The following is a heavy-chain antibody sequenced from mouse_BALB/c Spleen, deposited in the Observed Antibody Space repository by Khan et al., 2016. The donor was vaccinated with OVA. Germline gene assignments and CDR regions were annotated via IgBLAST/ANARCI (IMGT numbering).Heavy chain of an antibody. CDR3: ASPRYYYGSSYVDY. CDR2: ISSGGST. V-gene: IGHV5-6-5*01. D-gene: IGHD1-1*01. J-gene: IGHJ2*01. Sequence: EVQRVESGGGLVKPGGSLKLSCAASGFTFSSYAMSWVRQTPEKRLEWVASISSGGSTYYPDSVKGRFTISRDNARNILYLQMSSLRSEDTAMYYGASPRYYYGSSYVDYWGQGTTLTVSS. CDR1: GFTFSSYA.